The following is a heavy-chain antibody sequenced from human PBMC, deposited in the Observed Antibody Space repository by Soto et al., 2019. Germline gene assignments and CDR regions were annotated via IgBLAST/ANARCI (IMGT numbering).Heavy chain of an antibody. CDR3: ARDRSLEGYYYGMDV. CDR1: GFTFSSYA. CDR2: ISSNGGST. Sequence: GGSLRLSCAASGFTFSSYAMHWVRQAPGKGLEYVSAISSNGGSTYYANSVKGRFTISRDNSKNTLYLQMGSLRAEDMAVYYCARDRSLEGYYYGMDVWGQGTTVTVSS. V-gene: IGHV3-64*01. D-gene: IGHD1-1*01. J-gene: IGHJ6*02.